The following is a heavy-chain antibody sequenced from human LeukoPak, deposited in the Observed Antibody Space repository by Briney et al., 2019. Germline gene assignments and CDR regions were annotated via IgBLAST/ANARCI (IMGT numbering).Heavy chain of an antibody. CDR1: GGSFSGYY. CDR3: ARAKGIAARLRWFDP. J-gene: IGHJ5*02. V-gene: IGHV4-34*01. D-gene: IGHD6-6*01. CDR2: INHSGST. Sequence: KPSETLSLTCAVYGGSFSGYYWSWIRQPPGKGLEWIGEINHSGSTNYNPSLKSRVTISVDTSKNQFSLKLSSVTAADTAVYYCARAKGIAARLRWFDPWGQGTLVTVSS.